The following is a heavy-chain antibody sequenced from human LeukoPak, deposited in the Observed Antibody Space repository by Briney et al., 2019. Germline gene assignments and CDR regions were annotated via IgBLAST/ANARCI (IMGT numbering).Heavy chain of an antibody. CDR2: ISGSGGST. D-gene: IGHD2-21*01. V-gene: IGHV3-23*01. CDR1: GFTFSSYA. J-gene: IGHJ4*02. Sequence: PGGSLRLSCAASGFTFSSYAMSWVRQAPGKGLEWVSAISGSGGSTYYADSVKGRFTISRDNSKNTLYLQMNSLRAEDTAVYYCARDGAPGLGRWGSELFDYWGQGTLVTVSS. CDR3: ARDGAPGLGRWGSELFDY.